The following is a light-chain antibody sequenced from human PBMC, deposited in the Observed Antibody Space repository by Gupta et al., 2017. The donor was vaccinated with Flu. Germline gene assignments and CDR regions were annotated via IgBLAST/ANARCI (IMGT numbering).Light chain of an antibody. J-gene: IGLJ3*02. CDR2: DDN. V-gene: IGLV6-57*01. CDR3: QSYDSTDQM. Sequence: FMLIQPHSVSESPGKTVTISCARSSGSIATNLVQWYQQRPGSSPTLVIYDDNQRPSGVPDRFSGSIDTSSNSASLTISGLKPEDEADYDCQSYDSTDQMFGGGTKLTV. CDR1: SGSIATNL.